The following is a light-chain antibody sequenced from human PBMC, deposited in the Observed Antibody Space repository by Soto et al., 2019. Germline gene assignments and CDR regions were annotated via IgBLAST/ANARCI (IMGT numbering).Light chain of an antibody. J-gene: IGKJ5*01. CDR2: GAS. Sequence: EIVLTQSPGTLSLSPGERATLSCRASQSVSSSYLAWYQQKPGQAPRLLIYGASSRATGIPDRFSGSGSGTDFTLTISSLEPEDFALYYCQQYGGSPITFGQGTRLEIK. CDR3: QQYGGSPIT. CDR1: QSVSSSY. V-gene: IGKV3-20*01.